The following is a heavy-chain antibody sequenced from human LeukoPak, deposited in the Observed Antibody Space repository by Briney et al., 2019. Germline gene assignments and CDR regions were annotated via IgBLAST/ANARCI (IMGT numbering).Heavy chain of an antibody. J-gene: IGHJ4*02. Sequence: SETLSLTCAVYGGSFSGYYWSWIRQPPGKGLEWIGEINHSGSTNYNPSLKSRVTISVDTSKNQFSLKLSSVTAADTAVYYCARGARFTYSSSWYPPRPKWGQGTLVTVSS. V-gene: IGHV4-34*01. CDR2: INHSGST. D-gene: IGHD6-13*01. CDR1: GGSFSGYY. CDR3: ARGARFTYSSSWYPPRPK.